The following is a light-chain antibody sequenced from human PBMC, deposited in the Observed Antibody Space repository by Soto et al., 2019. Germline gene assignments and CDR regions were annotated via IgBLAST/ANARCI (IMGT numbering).Light chain of an antibody. CDR2: DVS. CDR3: SSYTTSTTLVV. V-gene: IGLV2-14*01. CDR1: SSDVGAYNF. Sequence: QSALTQPASVSGSPGQSITISCTGSSSDVGAYNFVSWYQKYPGKAPKIIIFDVSYRPSGVSERFSASKSGDSAFLTISGLQADDEADYYCSSYTTSTTLVVFGGGTKLTVL. J-gene: IGLJ2*01.